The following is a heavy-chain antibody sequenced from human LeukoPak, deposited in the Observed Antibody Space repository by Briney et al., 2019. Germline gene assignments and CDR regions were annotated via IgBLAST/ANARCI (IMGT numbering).Heavy chain of an antibody. J-gene: IGHJ1*01. Sequence: ASVKVSCKASGYTFTGYYMHWVRQAPGQGLEWMGWINPNSGATNYAQKFQGRVTMTRDTSISTAYMELSRLRSDDTAVYYCARVGYYDSSGYYFQHWGQGTLVTVPS. CDR1: GYTFTGYY. D-gene: IGHD3-22*01. CDR3: ARVGYYDSSGYYFQH. CDR2: INPNSGAT. V-gene: IGHV1-2*02.